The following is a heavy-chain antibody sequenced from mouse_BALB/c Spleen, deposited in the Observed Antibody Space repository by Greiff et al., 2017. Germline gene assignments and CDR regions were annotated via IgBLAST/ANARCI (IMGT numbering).Heavy chain of an antibody. CDR3: ARDRDYRYPWFAY. D-gene: IGHD2-14*01. CDR2: IWAGGST. V-gene: IGHV2-9*02. Sequence: VQLKESGPGLVAPSQSLSITCTVSGFSLTSYGVHWVRQPPGKGLEWLGVIWAGGSTNYNSALMSRLSISKDNSKSQVFLKMNSLQTDDTAMYYCARDRDYRYPWFAYWGQGTLVTVSA. CDR1: GFSLTSYG. J-gene: IGHJ3*01.